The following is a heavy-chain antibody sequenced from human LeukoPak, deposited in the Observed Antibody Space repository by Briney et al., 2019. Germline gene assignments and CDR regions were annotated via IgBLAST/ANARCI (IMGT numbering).Heavy chain of an antibody. Sequence: ETLSLTCAVYGGSFSGYYWSWIRQPPGKGLEWVSAISTTGGYTEDADSVKGRFTISRDNSQNTLFLQMHSLRAEDTAVYYCAKKPATIKFPFDIWGQGTLVTVSP. D-gene: IGHD5-24*01. CDR1: GGSFSGYY. CDR3: AKKPATIKFPFDI. V-gene: IGHV3-23*01. CDR2: ISTTGGYT. J-gene: IGHJ4*02.